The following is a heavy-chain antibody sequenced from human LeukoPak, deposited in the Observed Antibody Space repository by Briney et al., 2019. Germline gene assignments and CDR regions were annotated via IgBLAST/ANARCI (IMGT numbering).Heavy chain of an antibody. V-gene: IGHV3-48*03. CDR3: ARATPAGY. CDR2: ISSSGSTI. Sequence: GGSLRLSCAASGFTFSSYEMNWVRQAPGKGLEGVSYISSSGSTIYYADSVKGRFTISRDNAKNSLYLQMNRLSAEDTAVYYCARATPAGYWGQGTMVTVSS. D-gene: IGHD6-19*01. CDR1: GFTFSSYE. J-gene: IGHJ4*02.